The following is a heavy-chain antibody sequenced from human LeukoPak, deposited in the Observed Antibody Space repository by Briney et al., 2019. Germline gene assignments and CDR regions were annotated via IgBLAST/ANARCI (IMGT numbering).Heavy chain of an antibody. CDR1: GFTFSSYA. J-gene: IGHJ4*02. CDR2: IRGSGGST. Sequence: GGSLRLSCAASGFTFSSYAMSWVRQAPGKGLEWVSTIRGSGGSTFYADSVKGRFTISRDNSKNTLYLQMNSLRAKDTAVYYCAKAPREQWLVPTDWGQGTLVTVSS. CDR3: AKAPREQWLVPTD. D-gene: IGHD6-19*01. V-gene: IGHV3-23*01.